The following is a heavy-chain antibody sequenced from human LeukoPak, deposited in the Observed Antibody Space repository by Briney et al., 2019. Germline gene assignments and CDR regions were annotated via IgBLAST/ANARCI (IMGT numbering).Heavy chain of an antibody. D-gene: IGHD3-10*01. Sequence: PSQTLSLTCTVSGGSISSGDYYWSWIRQPPGKGLEWIGYIYYSGSTYHNPSLKSRVTISVDTSKNQFSLKLGSVTAADTAVYYCARDRMVRGVTDWYFDLWGRGTLVTVSS. CDR2: IYYSGST. J-gene: IGHJ2*01. V-gene: IGHV4-30-4*01. CDR1: GGSISSGDYY. CDR3: ARDRMVRGVTDWYFDL.